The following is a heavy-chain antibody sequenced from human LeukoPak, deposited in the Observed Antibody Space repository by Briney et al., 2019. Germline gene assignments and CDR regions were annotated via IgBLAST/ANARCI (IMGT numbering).Heavy chain of an antibody. J-gene: IGHJ4*02. V-gene: IGHV1-2*02. CDR2: INPNSGGT. CDR1: GYTFTSYY. D-gene: IGHD1-26*01. CDR3: ARGVVGATIGFDY. Sequence: ASVKVSCKASGYTFTSYYMHWVRQAPGQGLEWMGWINPNSGGTKYAQKFQGRVTMTRDMSISTAYMELSRLRSDDTAVYYCARGVVGATIGFDYWGQETLVTVSS.